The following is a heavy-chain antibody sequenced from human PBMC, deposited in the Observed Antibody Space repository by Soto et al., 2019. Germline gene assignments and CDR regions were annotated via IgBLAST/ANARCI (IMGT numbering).Heavy chain of an antibody. J-gene: IGHJ4*02. CDR2: VIPMVGMS. D-gene: IGHD3-10*01. CDR3: ATNYGSGSTPFAY. CDR1: RGTFSYNT. V-gene: IGHV1-69*02. Sequence: QVQLVQSGAEVKKPGSSVKVSCTASRGTFSYNTISWVRQAPGQGLEWMGRVIPMVGMSSYAQKFQGRLTXTXDXXTSTVYMVLNSLRPEDTAVYYCATNYGSGSTPFAYWGQGTLVTVSS.